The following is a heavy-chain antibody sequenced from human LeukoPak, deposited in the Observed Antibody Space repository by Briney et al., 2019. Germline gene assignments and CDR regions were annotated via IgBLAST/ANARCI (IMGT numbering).Heavy chain of an antibody. CDR1: GGSFSGYY. CDR2: INHSGST. V-gene: IGHV4-34*01. J-gene: IGHJ4*02. CDR3: ARVYSSAKTFDY. D-gene: IGHD6-25*01. Sequence: SETLSLTCAVYGGSFSGYYWSWIRQPPGKGLEWIGEINHSGSTNYNPSLKSRVTISVDTSKNQFSLKLSSVTAADTAVYYCARVYSSAKTFDYWGQGTLVTLSS.